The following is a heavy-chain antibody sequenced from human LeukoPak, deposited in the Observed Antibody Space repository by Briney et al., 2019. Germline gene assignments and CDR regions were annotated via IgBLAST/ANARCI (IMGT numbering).Heavy chain of an antibody. CDR3: VRDNYNGYPDY. V-gene: IGHV3-33*01. D-gene: IGHD5-12*01. CDR1: GFTLSSYG. Sequence: PGRSLRLSCVASGFTLSSYGMQWVRQAPGKGLEGVAVIWNDGSKEYYEDSVKGRFSISRDDSKNTLHLQMNSLRAENTAVYYCVRDNYNGYPDYWGQGTRVTVSS. CDR2: IWNDGSKE. J-gene: IGHJ4*02.